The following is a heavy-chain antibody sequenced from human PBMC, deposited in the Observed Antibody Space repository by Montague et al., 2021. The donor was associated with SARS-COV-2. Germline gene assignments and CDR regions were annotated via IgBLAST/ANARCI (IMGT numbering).Heavy chain of an antibody. CDR2: IYSDESHT. D-gene: IGHD3-9*01. V-gene: IGHV3-23*03. J-gene: IGHJ6*02. Sequence: SLRPSCAASGVNFRSYVMSWVRQVPGKGLEWVSGIYSDESHTNYADSVKGRFTISRDNSKNMVYLEMSHLRAEDTAVYYCASQDYDTLTGFRYHYYGMDVWGQGTTVTVSS. CDR1: GVNFRSYV. CDR3: ASQDYDTLTGFRYHYYGMDV.